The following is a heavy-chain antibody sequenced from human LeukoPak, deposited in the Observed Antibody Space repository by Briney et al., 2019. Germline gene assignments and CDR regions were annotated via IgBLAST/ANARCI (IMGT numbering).Heavy chain of an antibody. CDR1: GGSVSSGSYY. CDR2: IYYSGST. V-gene: IGHV4-61*01. J-gene: IGHJ4*02. Sequence: SETLSLTCNVSGGSVSSGSYYWSWIRQPPGKGLEWIGYIYYSGSTNYNPSLKSRVTISVDTSKNQFSLKLSSVTAADTAVYYCARDGPGGYFDYWGQGTLVTVSS. CDR3: ARDGPGGYFDY. D-gene: IGHD3-16*01.